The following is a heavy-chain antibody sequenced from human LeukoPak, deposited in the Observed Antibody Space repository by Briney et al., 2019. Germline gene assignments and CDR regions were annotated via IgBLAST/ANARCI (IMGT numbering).Heavy chain of an antibody. Sequence: PSETLSLTCTVSGGSISSGDYYWSWIRQPPGRGLEWIGYIYYSGSTYYNPSLKSRVTISVDTSKNQFSLKLSSVTAADTAVYYCARGDYYGSGSYYSTYFDYWGQGTLVTVS. D-gene: IGHD3-10*01. V-gene: IGHV4-30-4*01. CDR3: ARGDYYGSGSYYSTYFDY. CDR1: GGSISSGDYY. J-gene: IGHJ4*02. CDR2: IYYSGST.